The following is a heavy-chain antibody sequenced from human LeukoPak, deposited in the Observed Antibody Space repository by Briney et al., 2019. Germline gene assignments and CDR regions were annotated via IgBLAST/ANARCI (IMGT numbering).Heavy chain of an antibody. CDR3: ASHGTPWTVVIFDH. Sequence: SETLSLTCTVSGGSISSYYWSWIRQPPGKGLEWIGYIYYSGSTNYNPSLKSRVTISVDTSKNQFSLKLRSVTAADTAVYYCASHGTPWTVVIFDHWGQGTLVTVSS. D-gene: IGHD3-22*01. V-gene: IGHV4-59*08. J-gene: IGHJ4*02. CDR1: GGSISSYY. CDR2: IYYSGST.